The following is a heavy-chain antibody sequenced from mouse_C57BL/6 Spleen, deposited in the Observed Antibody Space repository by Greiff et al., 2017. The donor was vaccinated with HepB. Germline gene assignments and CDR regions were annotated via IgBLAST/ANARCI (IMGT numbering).Heavy chain of an antibody. J-gene: IGHJ4*01. CDR3: ARSDGQYYYAMDY. Sequence: VHVKQSGAELVRPGSSVKMSCKTSGYTFTSYGINWVKQRPGQGLEWIGYIYIGNGYTEYNEKFKGKATLTSDTSSSTAYMQLSSLTSEDSAIYFCARSDGQYYYAMDYWGQGTSVTVSS. CDR2: IYIGNGYT. V-gene: IGHV1-58*01. CDR1: GYTFTSYG. D-gene: IGHD2-3*01.